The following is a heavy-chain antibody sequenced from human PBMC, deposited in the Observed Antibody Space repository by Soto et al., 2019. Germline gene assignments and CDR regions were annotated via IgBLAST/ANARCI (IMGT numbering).Heavy chain of an antibody. J-gene: IGHJ4*02. D-gene: IGHD1-26*01. CDR3: AKDKYSGSPSVIDY. CDR2: LSNSGDST. CDR1: GFTFSAFA. Sequence: EVQLLESGGGLVQSGASLRLSCAASGFTFSAFAMSWVRQAPGKGLEWVSSLSNSGDSTYYADSVKGRFSISRDNSKNTLLLQMNTLRADDTALYYCAKDKYSGSPSVIDYWGQGMLVTVSS. V-gene: IGHV3-23*01.